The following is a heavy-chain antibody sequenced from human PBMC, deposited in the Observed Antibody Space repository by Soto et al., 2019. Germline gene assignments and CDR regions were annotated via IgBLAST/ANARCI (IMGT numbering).Heavy chain of an antibody. Sequence: SETLSLTCTVSGGSISSYYWSWIRQPPGKGLEWIGYIYYSGSTNYNPSLKSRATISVDTSKNQFSLKLSSVTAADTAVYYCARARVSLIYYFDYWGQGTLVTVSS. D-gene: IGHD2-8*01. CDR2: IYYSGST. J-gene: IGHJ4*02. V-gene: IGHV4-59*01. CDR3: ARARVSLIYYFDY. CDR1: GGSISSYY.